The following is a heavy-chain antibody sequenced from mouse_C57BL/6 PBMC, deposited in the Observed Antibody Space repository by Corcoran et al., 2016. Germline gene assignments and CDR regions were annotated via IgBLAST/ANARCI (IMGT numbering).Heavy chain of an antibody. CDR1: GYSFTSYY. CDR3: AGSNLYYYAMDY. CDR2: IYPGSGNT. V-gene: IGHV1-66*01. D-gene: IGHD2-5*01. Sequence: QVQLQQSGPELVKPGASVKISCKASGYSFTSYYIHWVKQRPGQGLEWIGWIYPGSGNTKYNEKFKGKATLTADTSYSTAYMQLSSLTSEDSAVYYCAGSNLYYYAMDYWGQGTSVTVSS. J-gene: IGHJ4*01.